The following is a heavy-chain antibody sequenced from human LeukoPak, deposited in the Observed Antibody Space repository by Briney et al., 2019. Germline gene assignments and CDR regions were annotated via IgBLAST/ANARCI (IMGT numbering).Heavy chain of an antibody. J-gene: IGHJ4*02. CDR1: GFTFSSYA. V-gene: IGHV3-30*04. Sequence: GGSLRLSCAASGFTFSSYAMHWVRQAPGKGLEWVAVISYDGSNKYYADSVKGRFTISRDNSKNTLYLQMNNLRVEDTAVYYCAKTLASGNDYWGQGTLVTVSP. CDR3: AKTLASGNDY. D-gene: IGHD4-23*01. CDR2: ISYDGSNK.